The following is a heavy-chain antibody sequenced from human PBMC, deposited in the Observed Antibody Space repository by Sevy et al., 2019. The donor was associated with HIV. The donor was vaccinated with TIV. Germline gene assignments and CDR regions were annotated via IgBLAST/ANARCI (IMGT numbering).Heavy chain of an antibody. J-gene: IGHJ6*02. CDR3: AKDRLGHYYYYGMDV. CDR2: ISYDGSNK. CDR1: GFTFSSYG. V-gene: IGHV3-30*18. D-gene: IGHD3-3*01. Sequence: GGSLRLSCAASGFTFSSYGMHWVRQAPGKGLEWVAVISYDGSNKYYADAVKGRFTISRDNSKNTLYLQMNSLRAEDTAVYYCAKDRLGHYYYYGMDVWGHGTTVTVSS.